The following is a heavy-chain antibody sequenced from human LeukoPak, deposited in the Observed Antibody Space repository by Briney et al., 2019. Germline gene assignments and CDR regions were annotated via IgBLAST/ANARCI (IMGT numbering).Heavy chain of an antibody. CDR2: IYYSGST. D-gene: IGHD3-22*01. V-gene: IGHV4-59*01. CDR1: GGSISSYY. J-gene: IGHJ4*02. Sequence: PSETLSLTCTVSGGSISSYYWSWIRQPPGKGLEWIGYIYYSGSTNYNPSLKGRVTISVDTSKNQFSLKLSSVTAADTAVYYCATGGANDSSGYYGKYYFDYWGQGTLVTVSS. CDR3: ATGGANDSSGYYGKYYFDY.